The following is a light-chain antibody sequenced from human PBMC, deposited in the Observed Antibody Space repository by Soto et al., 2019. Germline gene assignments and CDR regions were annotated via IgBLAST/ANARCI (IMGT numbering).Light chain of an antibody. CDR2: EVS. Sequence: QSALTQPPSASGSPGQSVTISCTGTSTYIAEYDYVSWYQQSPGKAPKLVIYEVSKRPSGVPDRFSGSKSGTSASLAISGLRSEDEADYYCAAWDDSLRGWVFGGGTKLTVL. J-gene: IGLJ3*02. CDR1: STYIAEYDY. V-gene: IGLV2-8*01. CDR3: AAWDDSLRGWV.